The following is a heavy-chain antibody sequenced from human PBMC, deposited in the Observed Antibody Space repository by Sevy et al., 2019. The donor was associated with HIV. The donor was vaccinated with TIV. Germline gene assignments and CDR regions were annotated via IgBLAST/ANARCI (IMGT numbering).Heavy chain of an antibody. V-gene: IGHV1-2*02. CDR2: INRNSGGSGGT. CDR1: RYSFTAYY. CDR3: AGGGLFSPGYYSDS. Sequence: ASVKVSCKTSRYSFTAYYIHWVRQAPGQGLEWMGWINRNSGGSGGTNYAQKFQGRVTMTSDTSISTAYMELTRLRSDDTAVYYCAGGGLFSPGYYSDSWGQGTLVTVSS. D-gene: IGHD3-9*01. J-gene: IGHJ4*02.